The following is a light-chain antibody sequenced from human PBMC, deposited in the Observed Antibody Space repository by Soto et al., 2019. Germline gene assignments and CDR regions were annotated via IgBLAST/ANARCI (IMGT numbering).Light chain of an antibody. V-gene: IGKV1-39*01. CDR3: QQNYITPST. J-gene: IGKJ3*01. CDR1: QSISNY. CDR2: AAS. Sequence: DIQMTQSPSSLSASVGDRVTITCRTSQSISNYLNWYQQKPGKAPKFLIYAASSLQSGVPSRFSGSGSGPEFTLTISSLQPEDFATYYCQQNYITPSTFGPGTKVDIK.